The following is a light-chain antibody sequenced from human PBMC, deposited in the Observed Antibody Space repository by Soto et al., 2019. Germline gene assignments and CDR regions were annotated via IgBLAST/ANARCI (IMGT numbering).Light chain of an antibody. CDR2: GAS. CDR1: QSVDSSF. J-gene: IGKJ3*01. Sequence: EIVLTQSPGSLSLSPGERATLSCRASQSVDSSFFAWYQQKPGQAPRLLIYGASSRATGIPDRFSGSGSGTHFTLTISRLEPEDFAVYYCQQYGSSPLFTFGPGTKVDIK. CDR3: QQYGSSPLFT. V-gene: IGKV3-20*01.